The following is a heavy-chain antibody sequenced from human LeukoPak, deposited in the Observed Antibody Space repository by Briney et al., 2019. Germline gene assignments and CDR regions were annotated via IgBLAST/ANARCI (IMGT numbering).Heavy chain of an antibody. CDR2: FYYSGST. J-gene: IGHJ4*02. CDR1: GGSISSYY. V-gene: IGHV4-59*08. Sequence: PSETLSLTCTVSGGSISSYYWSWIRQPPGKGLEWIGYFYYSGSTNYNPSLKSRVTTSVDTSKNQFSLKLSSVTAADTAVYYCARGDSSGYYFNPIDCWGPGTLVTVPS. D-gene: IGHD3-22*01. CDR3: ARGDSSGYYFNPIDC.